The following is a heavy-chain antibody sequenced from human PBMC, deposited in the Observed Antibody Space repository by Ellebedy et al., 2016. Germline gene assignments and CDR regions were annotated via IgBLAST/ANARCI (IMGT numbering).Heavy chain of an antibody. Sequence: HTGGSLRLSCAVSGFTLSGDWTHWVRQAPGKGLVWVSRINNDGSGTSYADSVKGRFTISRDDAKNTVDLQMNSLRVEDTAVYYFSTVFEYWGQGTLVTVSS. CDR3: STVFEY. CDR2: INNDGSGT. V-gene: IGHV3-74*01. CDR1: GFTLSGDW. J-gene: IGHJ4*02.